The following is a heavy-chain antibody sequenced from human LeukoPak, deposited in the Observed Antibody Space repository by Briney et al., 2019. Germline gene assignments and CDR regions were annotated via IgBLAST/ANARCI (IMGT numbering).Heavy chain of an antibody. CDR1: GYTFSDFF. V-gene: IGHV1-2*02. Sequence: GASVKVSCKASGYTFSDFFIHWVRQAPGQGLEWMGSIDPTIGGTRNAQRFQGRVSMTRDTSMSTAYMELIRLTSGDTAVYFCAREYYDNNGREYGFDVWGQGTVVTVSS. CDR2: IDPTIGGT. J-gene: IGHJ3*01. CDR3: AREYYDNNGREYGFDV. D-gene: IGHD3-22*01.